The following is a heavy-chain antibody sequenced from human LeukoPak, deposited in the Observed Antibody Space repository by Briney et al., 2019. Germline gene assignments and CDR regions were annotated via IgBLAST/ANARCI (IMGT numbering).Heavy chain of an antibody. CDR3: AIRYVPPGDY. CDR2: ISGSGGST. V-gene: IGHV3-23*01. Sequence: GGSLRLSCAASGFTFSSYAMSWVRQAPGKGLEWVSAISGSGGSTYYADSVKGRFTISRDNYKNTLYLQVNSLRAEDTAVYNCAIRYVPPGDYWGQGTLVTVSS. CDR1: GFTFSSYA. D-gene: IGHD3-16*01. J-gene: IGHJ4*02.